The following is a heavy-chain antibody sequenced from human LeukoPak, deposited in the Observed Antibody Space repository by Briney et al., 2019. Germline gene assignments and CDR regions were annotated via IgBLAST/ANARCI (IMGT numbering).Heavy chain of an antibody. Sequence: PSETLSLTCTVSGGSISSSSYYWGWIRQPPGKGLEWIGSIYYSGSTYYNPSLKSRVTISVDTSKNQFSLKLSSVTAADTAVYYCATRRIAAAGNPNDYWGQGTLVTVSS. V-gene: IGHV4-39*07. CDR3: ATRRIAAAGNPNDY. CDR1: GGSISSSSYY. J-gene: IGHJ4*02. CDR2: IYYSGST. D-gene: IGHD6-13*01.